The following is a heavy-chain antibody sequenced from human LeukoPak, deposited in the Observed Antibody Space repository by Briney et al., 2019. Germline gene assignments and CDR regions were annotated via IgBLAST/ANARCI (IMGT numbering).Heavy chain of an antibody. V-gene: IGHV3-66*01. J-gene: IGHJ4*02. CDR3: TKTGGPWD. CDR1: GFTVITSY. D-gene: IGHD7-27*01. CDR2: IFREGTT. Sequence: GGSLRLSCAASGFTVITSYMSWVRQAPGKGLEWVSVIFREGTTYYADSVKGRFTISRDNSKNTLYLQMNSLRAEDTAMYYCTKTGGPWDWGQGTLVTVSS.